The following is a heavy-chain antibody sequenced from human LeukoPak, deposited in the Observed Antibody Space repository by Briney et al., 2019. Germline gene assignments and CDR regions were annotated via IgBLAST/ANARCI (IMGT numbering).Heavy chain of an antibody. CDR3: ARDQSGIAVAGEAFDI. Sequence: VASETVSCTASGYTFTIYGISWGGQAPGQGGEWRGWISAYNGKTNYAQKLQGRVTMTTDTSTSTAYMELRSLRSDDTAVYYCARDQSGIAVAGEAFDIWGQGTMVTVSS. J-gene: IGHJ3*02. CDR2: ISAYNGKT. V-gene: IGHV1-18*01. D-gene: IGHD6-19*01. CDR1: GYTFTIYG.